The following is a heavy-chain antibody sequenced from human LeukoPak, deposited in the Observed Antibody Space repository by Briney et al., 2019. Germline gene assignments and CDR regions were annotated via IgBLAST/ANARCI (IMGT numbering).Heavy chain of an antibody. V-gene: IGHV3-23*01. J-gene: IGHJ4*02. Sequence: GGSLRLSCAASGFTFSSYAMIWVRQAPGKGLEWVSAISSSGISTYYADSVKGRFTISRDNSKNTLYLQMNSLRAGDTAVYYCAKAPANYVDTAMGTFDYWGQGTLVTVSS. CDR1: GFTFSSYA. CDR3: AKAPANYVDTAMGTFDY. CDR2: ISSSGIST. D-gene: IGHD5-18*01.